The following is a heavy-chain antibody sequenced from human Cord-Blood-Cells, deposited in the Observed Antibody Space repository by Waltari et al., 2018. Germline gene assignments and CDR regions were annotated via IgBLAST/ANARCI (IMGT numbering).Heavy chain of an antibody. CDR2: IYHSGST. V-gene: IGHV4-38-2*02. CDR3: ARVVNWGGYFDY. Sequence: QVQLQESGPGLVKPSETLSLTCTVSGYSISSGYYWGWIRQPPGKGLEGMGSIYHSGSTYYNPSLKSRVTIAVDTSKNQFSLKLSSVTAADTAVYYCARVVNWGGYFDYWGQGTLVTVSS. CDR1: GYSISSGYY. J-gene: IGHJ4*02. D-gene: IGHD7-27*01.